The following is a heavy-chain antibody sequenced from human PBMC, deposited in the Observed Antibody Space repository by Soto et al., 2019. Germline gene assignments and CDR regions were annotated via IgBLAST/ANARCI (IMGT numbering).Heavy chain of an antibody. D-gene: IGHD6-13*01. Sequence: GGSLRLSCVASGFTFSSYWMSWVRQAPGKGLELVANIKQDGSEKYYVGSVKGRFTISRDNAKNSLYLQMNSLRADDTAVYCCARYTYSSSWFDYWGQGTLVTVSS. CDR3: ARYTYSSSWFDY. CDR1: GFTFSSYW. V-gene: IGHV3-7*03. CDR2: IKQDGSEK. J-gene: IGHJ4*02.